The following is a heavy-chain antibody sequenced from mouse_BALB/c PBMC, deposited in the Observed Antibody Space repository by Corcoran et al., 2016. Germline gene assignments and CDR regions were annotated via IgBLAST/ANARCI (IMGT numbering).Heavy chain of an antibody. V-gene: IGHV3-6*02. CDR2: ISYDGSN. Sequence: DVQLQESGPGLVKPSQSLSLTCSVTGYSITSGYYWNWIRQFPGNKLEWMGYISYDGSNNYNPSLKNRISITRDTSKNQFFLKLNSVTTEDTATYYCARDYGLSWFAYWGQGTLVTVSA. J-gene: IGHJ3*01. CDR3: ARDYGLSWFAY. CDR1: GYSITSGYY. D-gene: IGHD1-2*01.